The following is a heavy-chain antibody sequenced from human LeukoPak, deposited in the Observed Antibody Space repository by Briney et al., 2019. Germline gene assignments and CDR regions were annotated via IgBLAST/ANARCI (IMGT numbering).Heavy chain of an antibody. V-gene: IGHV1-18*01. CDR2: ISAYNGNT. CDR3: ARDVPYYDFWSGYSKFDY. CDR1: GYTFTSYG. Sequence: ASVKVSCKASGYTFTSYGISWVRQAPGQGLEWMGWISAYNGNTNYAQKLQGRVTMTTDTSTSTACMELRSLRSDDTAVYYCARDVPYYDFWSGYSKFDYWGQGTLVTVSS. J-gene: IGHJ4*02. D-gene: IGHD3-3*01.